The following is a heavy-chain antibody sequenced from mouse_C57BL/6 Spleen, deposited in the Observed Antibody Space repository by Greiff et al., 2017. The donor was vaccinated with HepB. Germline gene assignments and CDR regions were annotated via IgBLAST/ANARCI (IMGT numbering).Heavy chain of an antibody. J-gene: IGHJ2*01. CDR1: GYAFSSSW. V-gene: IGHV1-82*01. CDR3: ARSDYLYFDY. Sequence: QVQLQQSGPELVKPGASVKISCKASGYAFSSSWMNWVKQRPGKGLEWIGRIYPGDGDTNYNGKFKGKATLTADKSSSTAYMQLSSLTSEDSGVYFCARSDYLYFDYWGQGTTLTVSS. CDR2: IYPGDGDT. D-gene: IGHD2-4*01.